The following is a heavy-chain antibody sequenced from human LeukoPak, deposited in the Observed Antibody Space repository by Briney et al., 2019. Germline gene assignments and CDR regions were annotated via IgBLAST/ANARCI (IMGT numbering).Heavy chain of an antibody. J-gene: IGHJ4*02. D-gene: IGHD4-17*01. Sequence: GGSLRLSCSASGFTFSNYAMHWVRQAPGKGLEYLSGISYDGGSTYYADSVKGRFTISRDNSKNTLYLQMSSLRVEDTAVHYCVKDDYGAGCWGQGTLVSVSS. CDR1: GFTFSNYA. CDR3: VKDDYGAGC. CDR2: ISYDGGST. V-gene: IGHV3-64D*09.